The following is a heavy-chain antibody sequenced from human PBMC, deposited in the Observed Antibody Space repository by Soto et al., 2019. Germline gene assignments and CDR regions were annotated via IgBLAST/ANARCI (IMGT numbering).Heavy chain of an antibody. CDR1: GYSFTSYW. CDR2: IDPSDSYT. Sequence: GYSLKISCKGPGYSFTSYWISWVRQMPGKGLEWMGRIDPSDSYTNYIPSFQGHVTISADKSISTAYLQWSSLKASDTAMYYCAIIAAAGTDYYYGMDGWGQGTTVRVYS. J-gene: IGHJ6*01. CDR3: AIIAAAGTDYYYGMDG. D-gene: IGHD6-13*01. V-gene: IGHV5-10-1*01.